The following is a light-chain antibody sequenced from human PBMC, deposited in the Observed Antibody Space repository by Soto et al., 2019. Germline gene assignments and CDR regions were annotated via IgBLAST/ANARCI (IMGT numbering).Light chain of an antibody. J-gene: IGLJ2*01. CDR1: SSDVGGSNY. Sequence: QSALTQPPSASGSPGQSVTISCTGTSSDVGGSNYVSWYQQYPGKAPKLMIYMVNKRPSGVPDRFSGSKSGNTASLTVSGLQAEDEADYYCSSYAGNTYFVRFRGGTKVTVL. V-gene: IGLV2-8*01. CDR3: SSYAGNTYFVR. CDR2: MVN.